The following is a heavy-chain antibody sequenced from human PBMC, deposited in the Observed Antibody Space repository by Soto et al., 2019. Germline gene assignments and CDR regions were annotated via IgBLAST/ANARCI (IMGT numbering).Heavy chain of an antibody. V-gene: IGHV6-1*01. CDR1: GDSVSSGTVV. Sequence: SQTLSLTCAISGDSVSSGTVVWNWIRLSPSRGLEWLGRAYYRSRWYHEYVVFLQSRISINPDTSKNHYTLQLNSVTPEDTAVYYCAIGIYDPSVGTAFDIWGQGIKVTVSS. CDR3: AIGIYDPSVGTAFDI. CDR2: AYYRSRWYH. D-gene: IGHD1-1*01. J-gene: IGHJ3*02.